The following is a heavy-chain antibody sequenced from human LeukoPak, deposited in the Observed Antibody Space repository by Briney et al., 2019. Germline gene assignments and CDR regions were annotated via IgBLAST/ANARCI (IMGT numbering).Heavy chain of an antibody. D-gene: IGHD6-19*01. CDR3: ARASVAGITSYYYYYGMDV. CDR2: IYYSGST. V-gene: IGHV4-59*01. Sequence: SETLSLTCTVSGGSISSYYWSWIRQPPGKGLEWIGYIYYSGSTNYNPSLKSRVTISVDTSKNQFSLKLSSVTAAGTAVYYCARASVAGITSYYYYYGMDVWGQGTTVTVSS. J-gene: IGHJ6*02. CDR1: GGSISSYY.